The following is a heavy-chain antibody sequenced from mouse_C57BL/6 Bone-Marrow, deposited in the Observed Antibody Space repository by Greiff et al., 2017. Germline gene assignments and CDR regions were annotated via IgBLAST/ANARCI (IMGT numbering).Heavy chain of an antibody. Sequence: QVQLQQSGAELASPGASVKMSCKASGYTFTSYTMHWVKPRPGQCLEWIGYINPSSGYTKYNQKFKDKATLTADKSSSTAYMQLSSLTSEDSAVYYCARHPRRGFAYWGQGTLVTVSA. CDR2: INPSSGYT. V-gene: IGHV1-4*01. CDR1: GYTFTSYT. CDR3: ARHPRRGFAY. J-gene: IGHJ3*01.